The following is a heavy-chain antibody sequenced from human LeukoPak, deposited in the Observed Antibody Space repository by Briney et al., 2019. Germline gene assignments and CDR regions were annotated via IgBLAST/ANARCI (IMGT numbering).Heavy chain of an antibody. D-gene: IGHD3-9*01. CDR3: ARDRSFDDIFDY. CDR1: GGSISSGSYY. V-gene: IGHV4-61*02. CDR2: IYTSGST. J-gene: IGHJ4*02. Sequence: PSQTLSLTCTVSGGSISSGSYYWSWIRQPAGKGLEWIGRIYTSGSTNYNPSLKSRVTISVDTSKNQFSLKLTSVTAADTAVYYCARDRSFDDIFDYWGQGTLSPSPQ.